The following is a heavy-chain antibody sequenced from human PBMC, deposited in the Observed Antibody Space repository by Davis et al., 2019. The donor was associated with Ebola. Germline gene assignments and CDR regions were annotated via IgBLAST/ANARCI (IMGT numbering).Heavy chain of an antibody. V-gene: IGHV4-59*01. CDR3: ARGGDGYNSFDFYYYGMDV. CDR2: IYYSGGT. J-gene: IGHJ6*02. CDR1: GGSISSYY. Sequence: SETLSLTCTVSGGSISSYYWSWIRQPPGKGLEWIGYIYYSGGTNYNPSLKSRVTISVDTSKNQVSLKLSSVTAADTAVYYCARGGDGYNSFDFYYYGMDVWGQGTTVTVPS. D-gene: IGHD5-24*01.